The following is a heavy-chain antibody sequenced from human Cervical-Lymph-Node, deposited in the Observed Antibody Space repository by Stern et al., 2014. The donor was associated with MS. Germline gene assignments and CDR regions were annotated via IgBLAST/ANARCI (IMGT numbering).Heavy chain of an antibody. CDR1: GFSLSTSGLG. CDR3: AHRTAGPFDY. Sequence: QVTLRESGPALVKPTQTLTLTCTFSGFSLSTSGLGVGWIRQPPEEALECLAYIYWDDQKRYSPSLKSRLTIPKDTSKNQVVLTLTNVDPVDTATYYCAHRTAGPFDYWGQGTLVTVSS. J-gene: IGHJ4*02. CDR2: IYWDDQK. V-gene: IGHV2-5*02.